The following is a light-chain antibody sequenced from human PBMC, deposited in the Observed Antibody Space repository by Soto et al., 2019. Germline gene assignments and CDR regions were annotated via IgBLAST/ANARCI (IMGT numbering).Light chain of an antibody. Sequence: DIQMTQSPSSLSPSVGDRVTITCRASQSISNYLNWYQQKPGKAPKLLIYAAFSVQSGVPSRFSGSESGTDFILTISSLQPEDVATYYCQQSYSTPYTFGQGTKLEV. CDR3: QQSYSTPYT. CDR2: AAF. V-gene: IGKV1-39*01. J-gene: IGKJ2*01. CDR1: QSISNY.